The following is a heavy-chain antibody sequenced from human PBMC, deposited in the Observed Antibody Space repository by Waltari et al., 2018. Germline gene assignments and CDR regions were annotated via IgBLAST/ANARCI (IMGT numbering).Heavy chain of an antibody. V-gene: IGHV3-33*01. D-gene: IGHD4-17*01. Sequence: QVQLVESGGGVVQPGRSLRLSCAASGFPFSSYGMHWVRQAPGKGLEGVAVIWYDGSNKYYADSVKGRFTISRDNSKNTLYLQMNSLRAEDTAVYYCARGDYVGGFDYWGQGTLVTVSS. J-gene: IGHJ4*02. CDR1: GFPFSSYG. CDR2: IWYDGSNK. CDR3: ARGDYVGGFDY.